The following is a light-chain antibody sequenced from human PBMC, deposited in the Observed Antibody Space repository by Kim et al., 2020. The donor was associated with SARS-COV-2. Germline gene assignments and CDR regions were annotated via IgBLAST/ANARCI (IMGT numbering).Light chain of an antibody. CDR3: SAFAGRNTFGV. Sequence: QPVTIACTETNSDIGGYKYVSWYQQHPGKAPRRLIFGVNKRPSGVPDRFSGSKSGNTASLTVSGLQAEDEADYYCSAFAGRNTFGVFGGGTKLTVL. CDR1: NSDIGGYKY. V-gene: IGLV2-8*01. J-gene: IGLJ3*02. CDR2: GVN.